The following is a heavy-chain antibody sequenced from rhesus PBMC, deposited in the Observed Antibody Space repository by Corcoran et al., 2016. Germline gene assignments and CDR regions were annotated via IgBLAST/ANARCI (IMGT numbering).Heavy chain of an antibody. J-gene: IGHJ4*01. CDR2: ISGKSAST. Sequence: QVQLQQWGEGLVKPSETLSLTCAVYGGSISGYYYWSWIRQPPGKGLAWIGYISGKSASTNYNPSLKNRVTFSKDTSKNQFSLKLSSVTAADTAVYYCARGRGYSSGWVFDYWGQGVLVTVSS. D-gene: IGHD6-31*01. CDR1: GGSISGYYY. V-gene: IGHV4-73*01. CDR3: ARGRGYSSGWVFDY.